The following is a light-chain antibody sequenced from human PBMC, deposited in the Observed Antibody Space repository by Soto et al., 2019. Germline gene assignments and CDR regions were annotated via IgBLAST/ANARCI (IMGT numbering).Light chain of an antibody. CDR2: DNS. CDR3: QSYDRSLSGSRV. CDR1: SSNIGAGYD. J-gene: IGLJ1*01. V-gene: IGLV1-40*01. Sequence: VLTQPPSVSGAPGQRVTISCTGSSSNIGAGYDVHWYQQLPGTAPKLLIYDNSNRPSGVPDRFSGSKSGTSASLAITGLQAEDEADYYCQSYDRSLSGSRVFGTGTKVTVL.